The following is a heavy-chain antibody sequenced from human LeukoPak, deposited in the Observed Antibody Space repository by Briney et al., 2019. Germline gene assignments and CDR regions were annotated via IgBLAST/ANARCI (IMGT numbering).Heavy chain of an antibody. D-gene: IGHD4-17*01. CDR2: IWYDGSNK. CDR3: ARTTVTSLHYYYYMDV. CDR1: GFTFSSYG. Sequence: GGSLRLSCAASGFTFSSYGMHWVRQALGKGLEWVAVIWYDGSNKYYADPVKGRFTISRDNSKNTLYLQMNSLRAEDTAVYYCARTTVTSLHYYYYMDVWGKGTTVTVSS. V-gene: IGHV3-33*01. J-gene: IGHJ6*03.